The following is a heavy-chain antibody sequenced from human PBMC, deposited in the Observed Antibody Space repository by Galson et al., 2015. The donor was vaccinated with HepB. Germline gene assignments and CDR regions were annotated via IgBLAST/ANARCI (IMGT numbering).Heavy chain of an antibody. CDR1: GHSLTELS. Sequence: SVKVSCKASGHSLTELSIHWVRQAPGQGLEWMGIINPSGGSTSYARKFQGRVTMTRDTSTSTVYMELSSLRSEDTAVYYCTTAMVGGVDAFDIWGQGTMVTVSS. V-gene: IGHV1-46*01. CDR3: TTAMVGGVDAFDI. CDR2: INPSGGST. D-gene: IGHD5-18*01. J-gene: IGHJ3*02.